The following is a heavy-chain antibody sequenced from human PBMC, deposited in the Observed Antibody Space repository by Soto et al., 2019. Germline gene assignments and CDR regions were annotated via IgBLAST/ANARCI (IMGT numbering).Heavy chain of an antibody. J-gene: IGHJ4*02. Sequence: SETLSLTCTVSCGSISSSSYYWGWIRQPPGKGLEWIGSIYYSGSTYYNPSLKSRVTISVDTSKNQFSLKLSSVTAADTAVYYCARQTGGYSGYDFYYWGQGTLVTVSS. CDR3: ARQTGGYSGYDFYY. V-gene: IGHV4-39*01. CDR2: IYYSGST. CDR1: CGSISSSSYY. D-gene: IGHD5-12*01.